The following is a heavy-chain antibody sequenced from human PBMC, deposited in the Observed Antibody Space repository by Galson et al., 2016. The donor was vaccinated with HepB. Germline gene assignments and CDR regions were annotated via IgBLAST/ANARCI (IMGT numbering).Heavy chain of an antibody. Sequence: SVKVSCKASGYTFTSYGISWVRQAPGQGLEWMGWISGDNGDTNYAQKFQGRVTMTTDTSTTTAYMAMRSLRSDDTAVFYCARLRGTYPHLWVDYWGQGTLVTVSS. CDR2: ISGDNGDT. D-gene: IGHD3-16*02. CDR3: ARLRGTYPHLWVDY. V-gene: IGHV1-18*01. CDR1: GYTFTSYG. J-gene: IGHJ4*02.